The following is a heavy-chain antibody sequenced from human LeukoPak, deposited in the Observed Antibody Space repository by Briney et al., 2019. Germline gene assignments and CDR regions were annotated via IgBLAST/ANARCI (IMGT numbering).Heavy chain of an antibody. V-gene: IGHV4-31*03. D-gene: IGHD3-9*01. J-gene: IGHJ2*01. CDR3: ARARGYDILTGYYRGWYFDL. Sequence: SETLSLTCTVSGRPISSSDSYLTWIRQRPGKGLEWIVYIYYTGSTYYNPSLKSRLTVSVDTSKNQFSLRLSSVTAADTAVYYCARARGYDILTGYYRGWYFDLWGRGTLVTVSS. CDR1: GRPISSSDSY. CDR2: IYYTGST.